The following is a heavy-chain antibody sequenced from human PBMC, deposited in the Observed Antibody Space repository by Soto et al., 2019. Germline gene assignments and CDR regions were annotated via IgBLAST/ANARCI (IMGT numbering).Heavy chain of an antibody. V-gene: IGHV1-18*04. Sequence: ASVKVSCKASGYTFTSYGISRVRQAPGQGLEWMGWIGAYNGNTNYAQKLQGRVTMTTDTSTSTAYMELRSLRSDDTAVYYCARVMVYSLGARYYFDYWGQGTLVTVSS. CDR3: ARVMVYSLGARYYFDY. J-gene: IGHJ4*02. CDR2: IGAYNGNT. CDR1: GYTFTSYG. D-gene: IGHD1-26*01.